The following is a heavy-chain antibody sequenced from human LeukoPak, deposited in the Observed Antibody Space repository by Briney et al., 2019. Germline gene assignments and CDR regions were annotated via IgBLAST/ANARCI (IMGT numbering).Heavy chain of an antibody. CDR3: ARQGYYYYMDV. Sequence: SETLSLTCTVSGGSISSYYWSWVRQPPGKGLEWIGYIYTSGSTNYNPSLKSRVTISVDTSKNQFSLKLSSVTAADTAVYYCARQGYYYYMDVWGKGTTVTVSS. CDR2: IYTSGST. V-gene: IGHV4-4*09. CDR1: GGSISSYY. J-gene: IGHJ6*03.